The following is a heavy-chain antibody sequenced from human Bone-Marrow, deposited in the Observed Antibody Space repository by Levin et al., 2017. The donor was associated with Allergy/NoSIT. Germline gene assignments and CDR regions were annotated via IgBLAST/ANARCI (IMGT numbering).Heavy chain of an antibody. Sequence: SSETLSLTCDVSGSSISSSTWWSWVRQTPGKGPEWIGEIFHSGDANYKESLKGRIKISLDKAKNQFSLRLSSVTAADTAVYYCARGGYGSPFDYWGQGTLVTVSS. J-gene: IGHJ4*02. D-gene: IGHD4-17*01. CDR1: GSSISSSTW. CDR3: ARGGYGSPFDY. CDR2: IFHSGDA. V-gene: IGHV4/OR15-8*02.